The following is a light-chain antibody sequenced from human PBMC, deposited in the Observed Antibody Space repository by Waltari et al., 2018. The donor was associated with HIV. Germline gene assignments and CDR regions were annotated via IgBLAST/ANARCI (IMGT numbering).Light chain of an antibody. CDR3: GTWDSSLSAYV. CDR1: SSNIGNNN. CDR2: ENK. V-gene: IGLV1-51*02. J-gene: IGLJ1*01. Sequence: QSVLTQPPSVSAAPGQKVTISCSGRSSNIGNNNVAWYQQLPRTPPQLLIYENKKLPSGIPVRFSGSKSGTSATLGITGLQTGAEADYYCGTWDSSLSAYVFGTGTKVTVL.